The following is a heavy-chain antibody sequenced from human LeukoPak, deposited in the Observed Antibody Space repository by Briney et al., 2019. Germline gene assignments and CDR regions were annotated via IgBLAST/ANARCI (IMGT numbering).Heavy chain of an antibody. CDR3: ARLVIWWWGVEWFGELFPGSLMDV. D-gene: IGHD3-10*01. J-gene: IGHJ6*03. V-gene: IGHV4-38-2*02. CDR2: IYHSGST. Sequence: SETLSLTCTVSGYSISSGYYWGWIRQPPGKGLEWIGSIYHSGSTYYNPSLKSRVTISVDTSKNQFSLKLSSVTAADTAVYYCARLVIWWWGVEWFGELFPGSLMDVWGKGTTVTISS. CDR1: GYSISSGYY.